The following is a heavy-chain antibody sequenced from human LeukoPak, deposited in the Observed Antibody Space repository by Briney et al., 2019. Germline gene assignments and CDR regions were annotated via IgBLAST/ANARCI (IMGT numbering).Heavy chain of an antibody. V-gene: IGHV3-21*01. D-gene: IGHD2-21*02. CDR3: ARDLRGANCGGDCS. CDR2: ITSGSSYI. Sequence: PGGSLRLSCVASGFTFSSYSMNWVRQAPGKGLEWVSSITSGSSYIYYADSVKGRFTSPRDNAKNSLYLQMNSLRAEDTAVYYCARDLRGANCGGDCSWGQGTLVTVSS. CDR1: GFTFSSYS. J-gene: IGHJ5*02.